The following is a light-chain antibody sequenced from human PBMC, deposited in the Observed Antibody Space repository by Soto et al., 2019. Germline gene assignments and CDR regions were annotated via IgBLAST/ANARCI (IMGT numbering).Light chain of an antibody. V-gene: IGKV3-20*01. CDR3: QQYVTSPWS. CDR2: GAS. CDR1: QSVSSSF. J-gene: IGKJ1*01. Sequence: EIVLTQSPGTLSLSPGERATLSCRASQSVSSSFLAWYQQKPGQAPRLLIYGASNRATGIPDRFSGSGSGKDFTLTISRLAPEDVAGYYCQQYVTSPWSFGQGTKVAIE.